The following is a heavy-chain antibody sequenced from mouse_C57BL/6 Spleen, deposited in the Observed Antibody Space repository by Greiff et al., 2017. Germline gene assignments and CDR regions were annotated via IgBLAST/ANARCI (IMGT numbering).Heavy chain of an antibody. CDR3: TREYSNYEAWFAY. D-gene: IGHD2-5*01. Sequence: DVMLVESGEGLVKPGGSLKLSCAASGFTFSSYAMSWVRQTPEKRLEWVAYISSGGDYIYYADTVTGRFTISRDNARNTLYLQMSSLKTEDTAMYYCTREYSNYEAWFAYWGQGTLVTVSA. CDR2: ISSGGDYI. CDR1: GFTFSSYA. J-gene: IGHJ3*01. V-gene: IGHV5-9-1*02.